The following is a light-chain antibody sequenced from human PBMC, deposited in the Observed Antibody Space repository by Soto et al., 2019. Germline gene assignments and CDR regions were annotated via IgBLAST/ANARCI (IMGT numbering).Light chain of an antibody. J-gene: IGKJ2*01. Sequence: EVVMTQSPATLSVSPGEGATLSCRASQSVSSNLAWYQQRPGQAPRLLVYVASTRATGIPARFSASGSGPEFTLTISSLQSEDFAVYYCQQYNDWPPYTFGHGTKLEI. CDR1: QSVSSN. CDR2: VAS. V-gene: IGKV3-15*01. CDR3: QQYNDWPPYT.